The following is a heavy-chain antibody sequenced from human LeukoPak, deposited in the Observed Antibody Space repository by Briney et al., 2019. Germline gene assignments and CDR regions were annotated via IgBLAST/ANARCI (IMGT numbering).Heavy chain of an antibody. CDR2: ISTHDDNT. CDR3: ARVGGSGSPSHDY. V-gene: IGHV1-18*04. Sequence: ASVKVSCKASAYTFTKYGISWVRQAPGQGLEYMAWISTHDDNTNYAQKFQGRVTMTTDTSTNTAYMELRSLRSDDTAVYYCARVGGSGSPSHDYWGQGTLVTVSS. D-gene: IGHD1-26*01. CDR1: AYTFTKYG. J-gene: IGHJ4*02.